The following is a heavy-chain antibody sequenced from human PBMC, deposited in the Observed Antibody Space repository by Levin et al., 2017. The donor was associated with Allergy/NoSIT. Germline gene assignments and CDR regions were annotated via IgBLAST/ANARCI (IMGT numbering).Heavy chain of an antibody. CDR2: IWFDGSDK. J-gene: IGHJ4*02. CDR1: GFTFGSYG. V-gene: IGHV3-33*01. CDR3: VRRGDYDNYFEY. D-gene: IGHD4-17*01. Sequence: GSLRLSCDTSGFTFGSYGMHWVRQAPGKGLDWVAYIWFDGSDKYYSESVRGRFTISRDSSKNTVYLQMNSLRGDDTAMYYCVRRGDYDNYFEYWGRGTLVTVSS.